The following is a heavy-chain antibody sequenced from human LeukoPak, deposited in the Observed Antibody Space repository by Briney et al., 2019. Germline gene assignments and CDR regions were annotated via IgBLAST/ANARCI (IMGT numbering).Heavy chain of an antibody. CDR1: GGSITKNGYY. CDR2: MHYSGST. D-gene: IGHD7-27*01. Sequence: PSETLSLTCSVSGGSITKNGYYWGWIRQSPETGLEWIGSMHYSGSTYYNPSLNSRVTISVDTSKNQFSLKLTSVTAADTAVYYCARGLHWGQGDWFDSWGQGILVTVSS. CDR3: ARGLHWGQGDWFDS. V-gene: IGHV4-39*07. J-gene: IGHJ5*01.